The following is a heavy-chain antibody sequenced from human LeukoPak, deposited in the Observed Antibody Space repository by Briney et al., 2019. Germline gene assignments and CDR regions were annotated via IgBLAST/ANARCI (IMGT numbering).Heavy chain of an antibody. V-gene: IGHV3-66*02. CDR1: GFTVNSNY. Sequence: PGGSLRLSCAASGFTVNSNYMSWVRQAPGRGLEWVSVIYSGGSTYYADSVKGRSTISRDNSKNTLYLQMNSLRAEDTAVYYCARDLSSSWHNFMDYWGQGTLVTVSS. D-gene: IGHD6-13*01. CDR2: IYSGGST. J-gene: IGHJ4*02. CDR3: ARDLSSSWHNFMDY.